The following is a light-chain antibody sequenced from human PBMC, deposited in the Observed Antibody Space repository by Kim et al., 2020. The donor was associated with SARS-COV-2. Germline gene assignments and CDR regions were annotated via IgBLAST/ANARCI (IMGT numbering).Light chain of an antibody. CDR2: DVT. V-gene: IGLV2-11*01. CDR1: SSNVGGYNY. CDR3: CSYAGSYVV. J-gene: IGLJ2*01. Sequence: QSALTQPRSVSGSPGQSVTISCTGTSSNVGGYNYISWYQDHPGKAPKLMIYDVTKRPSGVPDRFSGSESGNTASLTISGLQAEDEADYYCCSYAGSYVVFGGGTQLTVL.